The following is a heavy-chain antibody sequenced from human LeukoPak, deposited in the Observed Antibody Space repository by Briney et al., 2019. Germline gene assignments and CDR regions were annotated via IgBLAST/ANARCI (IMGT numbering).Heavy chain of an antibody. D-gene: IGHD3-22*01. CDR3: ARADYYYDSSGYYVHDY. J-gene: IGHJ4*02. V-gene: IGHV4-34*01. CDR2: INHSGST. CDR1: GGSFSGYY. Sequence: PSGTLSLTCAVYGGSFSGYYWSWIRQSPGKGLEWIGEINHSGSTNYNPSLKSRVTISVDTSKNQFSLKLSSVTAADTAVYYCARADYYYDSSGYYVHDYWGQGTLVTVSS.